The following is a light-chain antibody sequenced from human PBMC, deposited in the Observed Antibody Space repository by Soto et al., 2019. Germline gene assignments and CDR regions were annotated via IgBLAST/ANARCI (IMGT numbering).Light chain of an antibody. CDR2: EVS. Sequence: QSALTQPASVYGSPGQSITISCTGTSSDVGNYNYVSWYQQHPGKAPKLMLYEVSNRPSGVSDRFSGSKSGNMASLSISGLQAEDEADYYCSSYTTSSTLVFGGGTKVTVL. V-gene: IGLV2-14*01. CDR3: SSYTTSSTLV. J-gene: IGLJ2*01. CDR1: SSDVGNYNY.